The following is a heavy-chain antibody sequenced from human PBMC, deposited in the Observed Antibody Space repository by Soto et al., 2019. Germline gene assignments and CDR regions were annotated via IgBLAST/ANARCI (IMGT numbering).Heavy chain of an antibody. Sequence: PEASLRPSCADSGFTFSADSMNWVRQAPGKGLEWISYIRTTPSVIVYADSVKGRFTISRDNAKNSMYLQMNSLTDEDTAVYYCARDHIYAFDNWGQGTPVTVSS. J-gene: IGHJ4*02. V-gene: IGHV3-48*02. CDR2: IRTTPSVI. D-gene: IGHD5-18*01. CDR1: GFTFSADS. CDR3: ARDHIYAFDN.